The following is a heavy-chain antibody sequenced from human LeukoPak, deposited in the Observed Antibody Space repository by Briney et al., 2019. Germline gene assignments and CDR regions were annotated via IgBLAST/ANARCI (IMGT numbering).Heavy chain of an antibody. D-gene: IGHD6-19*01. CDR2: ISYDGSNK. CDR3: ARGQFQGIAVGDFDY. Sequence: GGSLRLSCAASGFTFSSYAMHWVRQAPGKGLEWVAVISYDGSNKYYADSVKGRFTISRDNSKNTLYLQMNSLRSEDTAVYYCARGQFQGIAVGDFDYWGQGTLVTVSS. V-gene: IGHV3-30-3*01. CDR1: GFTFSSYA. J-gene: IGHJ4*02.